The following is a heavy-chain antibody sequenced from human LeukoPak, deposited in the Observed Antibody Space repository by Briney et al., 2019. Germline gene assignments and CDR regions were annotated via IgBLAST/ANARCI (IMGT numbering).Heavy chain of an antibody. CDR1: GFTFSSYW. Sequence: PGGSLRLSCAASGFTFSSYWMHWVRQAPGKGLVWVSRINSDGGSTNYADSVKGRFTISRDNAKNTLYLQMNSLRAEDTAVYYCATQQRYAFDIWGQGTMVTASS. D-gene: IGHD6-13*01. V-gene: IGHV3-74*01. CDR2: INSDGGST. J-gene: IGHJ3*02. CDR3: ATQQRYAFDI.